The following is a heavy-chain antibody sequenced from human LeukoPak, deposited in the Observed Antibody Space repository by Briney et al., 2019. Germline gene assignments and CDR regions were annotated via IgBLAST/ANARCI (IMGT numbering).Heavy chain of an antibody. CDR2: IYYSGST. Sequence: SETLSLTCTVSGGSISSYYWSWIRQPPGKGLEWIGYIYYSGSTNYNPSLKGRVTISVDTSKNQFSLKLSSVTAADTAVYYCARVRRGYSYGVTYYGMDVWGQGTTVTVSS. D-gene: IGHD5-18*01. CDR1: GGSISSYY. CDR3: ARVRRGYSYGVTYYGMDV. J-gene: IGHJ6*02. V-gene: IGHV4-59*01.